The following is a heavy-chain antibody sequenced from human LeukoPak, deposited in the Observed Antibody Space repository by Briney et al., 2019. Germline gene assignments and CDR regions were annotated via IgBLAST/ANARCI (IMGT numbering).Heavy chain of an antibody. Sequence: SETLSLTCAVYGGSFSGYYWGWIRQSPGKGLEWIGSIYYSGSTYYNPSLKSRVTISVDTSKNQFSLKLSSVTAADTAVYYCARDPHYYDSSGYFDYWGQGTLVTVSS. CDR2: IYYSGST. V-gene: IGHV4-34*01. CDR3: ARDPHYYDSSGYFDY. CDR1: GGSFSGYY. J-gene: IGHJ4*02. D-gene: IGHD3-22*01.